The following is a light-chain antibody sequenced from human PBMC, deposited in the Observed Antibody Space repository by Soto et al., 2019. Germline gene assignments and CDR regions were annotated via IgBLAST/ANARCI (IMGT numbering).Light chain of an antibody. V-gene: IGKV4-1*01. Sequence: TPSTDAVCLFMGQRDTISCESSQSVLYSYNNKNYLAWYQQKPGQPPKLLIYWASTRESGVPDRFSDSGSGTDFTLTISSLQAEDVAVYYCQQYYSTPLTFGEGTKVDI. CDR2: WAS. CDR1: QSVLYSYNNKNY. J-gene: IGKJ4*01. CDR3: QQYYSTPLT.